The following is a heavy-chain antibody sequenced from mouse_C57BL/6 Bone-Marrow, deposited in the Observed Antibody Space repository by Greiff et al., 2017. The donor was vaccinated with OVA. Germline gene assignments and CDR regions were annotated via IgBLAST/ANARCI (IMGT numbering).Heavy chain of an antibody. Sequence: EVQGVESGGGLVQPGGSLSLSCAASGFTFTDYYMSWVRQPPGKALEWLGFIRNKANGYTTEYSASVKGRFTISRDNSQSILYLPMNALRAEDSATYYCARYEDYDYFFDYWGQGTTLTVSS. CDR2: IRNKANGYTT. D-gene: IGHD2-4*01. J-gene: IGHJ2*01. CDR3: ARYEDYDYFFDY. CDR1: GFTFTDYY. V-gene: IGHV7-3*01.